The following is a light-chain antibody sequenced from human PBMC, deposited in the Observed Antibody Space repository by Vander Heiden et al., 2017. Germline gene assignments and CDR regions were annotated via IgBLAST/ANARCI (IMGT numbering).Light chain of an antibody. Sequence: DIQMTQSPSSLSASVGDRVTITCRASQSISTYLNWYHQKPGKAPKLLIFAATSLESGVPSRFSGSGSGTDFTLTISSLQPEDFATYYCQQHDSTPYTFGQGTKLEI. CDR2: AAT. J-gene: IGKJ2*01. CDR1: QSISTY. CDR3: QQHDSTPYT. V-gene: IGKV1-39*01.